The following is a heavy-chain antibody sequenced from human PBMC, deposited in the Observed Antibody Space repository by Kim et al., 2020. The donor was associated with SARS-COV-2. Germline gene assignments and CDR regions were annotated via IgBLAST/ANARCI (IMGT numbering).Heavy chain of an antibody. CDR2: IYSGGNT. D-gene: IGHD2-15*01. CDR1: GFTLSTSH. J-gene: IGHJ4*02. Sequence: GGSLRLSCALSGFTLSTSHIYWVRQAPGKGLECVSVIYSGGNTYYSESVMGRLTISRDNSKNTVYLQMNTLGADDTTMYYCVRDGGGYWGQGTLVTVSS. V-gene: IGHV3-53*01. CDR3: VRDGGGY.